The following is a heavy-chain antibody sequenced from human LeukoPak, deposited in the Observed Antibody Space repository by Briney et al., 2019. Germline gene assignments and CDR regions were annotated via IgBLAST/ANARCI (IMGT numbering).Heavy chain of an antibody. D-gene: IGHD2-2*01. Sequence: SETLSLTRTVSGGSISSGDYYWSWIRQPPGKGLGWIGYIYYSGSTYYNPSLKSRVTISVDTSKNQFSLKLSSVTAADTAVYYCAREDIVVVPAAMYGMDVWGKGTTVTVSS. CDR2: IYYSGST. V-gene: IGHV4-30-4*01. CDR3: AREDIVVVPAAMYGMDV. J-gene: IGHJ6*04. CDR1: GGSISSGDYY.